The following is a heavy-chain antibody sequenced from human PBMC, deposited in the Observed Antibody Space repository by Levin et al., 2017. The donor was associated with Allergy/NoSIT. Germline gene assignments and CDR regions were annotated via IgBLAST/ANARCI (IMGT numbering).Heavy chain of an antibody. CDR1: GYIFSTDA. CDR2: ISGSGDKT. J-gene: IGHJ5*02. V-gene: IGHV3-23*01. CDR3: VRDFRGSGNYGWFDP. Sequence: PGGSLRLSCVASGYIFSTDAMGWVRQTPGKGLEWVAVISGSGDKTYYEDSVKGRFSISRDNSKNTLFLQMSSLRAEDTAVYYCVRDFRGSGNYGWFDPWGQGTLVTVSS. D-gene: IGHD3-10*01.